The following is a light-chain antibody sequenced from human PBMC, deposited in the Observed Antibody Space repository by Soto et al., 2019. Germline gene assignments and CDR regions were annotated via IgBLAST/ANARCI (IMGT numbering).Light chain of an antibody. CDR3: QHYNGYSEA. J-gene: IGKJ1*01. Sequence: DIQMQQSPTTLSGSVGDRVTITCRASQTISSWLAWYQQKQGKAPKLLIYKASTLKSGVPSRFSVIGSGTEGTLTISSLQPDDGATYYGQHYNGYSEAFGQGTKVDIK. CDR1: QTISSW. V-gene: IGKV1-5*03. CDR2: KAS.